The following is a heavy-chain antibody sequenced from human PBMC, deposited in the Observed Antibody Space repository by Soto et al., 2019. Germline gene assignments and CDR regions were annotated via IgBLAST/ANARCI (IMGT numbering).Heavy chain of an antibody. CDR3: VRTYPTKPVAGTDYYYYGVDV. CDR1: GFSLITSGMC. Sequence: ESGPTLVNPTQTLTLTCTFSGFSLITSGMCVGWIRQPPGKALEWLALIDWDDNQDYNPSLKTRLSISKDTSRDQVVLTLTNVGPADTAKYYCVRTYPTKPVAGTDYYYYGVDVWGQGTTVTVSS. CDR2: IDWDDNQ. J-gene: IGHJ6*02. D-gene: IGHD6-19*01. V-gene: IGHV2-70*01.